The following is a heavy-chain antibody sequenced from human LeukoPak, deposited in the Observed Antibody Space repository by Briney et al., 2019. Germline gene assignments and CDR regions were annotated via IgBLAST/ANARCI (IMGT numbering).Heavy chain of an antibody. J-gene: IGHJ4*02. D-gene: IGHD2-15*01. CDR1: GFTFSSYW. Sequence: PGGSLRLSCAACGFTFSSYWMTWVRQAPGKGLEWVANIKQDGSEKYVDSVKGRFTISRDNAKNSLYLQMNSLRAEDTAVYYCTRDTGCSGGTCYSFYDYWGQGTLVTVSS. CDR3: TRDTGCSGGTCYSFYDY. CDR2: IKQDGSEK. V-gene: IGHV3-7*01.